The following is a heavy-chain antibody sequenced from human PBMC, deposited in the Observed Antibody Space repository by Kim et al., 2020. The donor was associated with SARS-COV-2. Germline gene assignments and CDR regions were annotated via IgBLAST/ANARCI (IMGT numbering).Heavy chain of an antibody. CDR2: IYYSGNS. D-gene: IGHD5-12*01. V-gene: IGHV4-39*01. CDR1: GGSISSSSYY. J-gene: IGHJ4*01. CDR3: WRPAHSGYGFYF. Sequence: SETLSLTCTVSGGSISSSSYYWGWIRQPPGEGLEGLEWIGSIYYSGNSYYNPSLKSRLTTSENTSKNLFPLRFRSATAADTAIYYWWRPAHSGYGFYF.